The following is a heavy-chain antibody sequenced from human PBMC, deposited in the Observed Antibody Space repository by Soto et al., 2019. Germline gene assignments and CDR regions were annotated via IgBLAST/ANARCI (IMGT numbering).Heavy chain of an antibody. CDR3: ARDPSTTGYYGLDV. Sequence: PGGSLRLSCVASGFTVKNYQMNWVRQAPGKGLEWVSVIYSGGVTYYSDSVKGRFTTLRXTXXXXVXLXMXXXXADXTALYXCARDPSTTGYYGLDVWGLGTPVTVSS. V-gene: IGHV3-53*01. CDR1: GFTVKNYQ. J-gene: IGHJ6*02. CDR2: IYSGGVT. D-gene: IGHD2-2*01.